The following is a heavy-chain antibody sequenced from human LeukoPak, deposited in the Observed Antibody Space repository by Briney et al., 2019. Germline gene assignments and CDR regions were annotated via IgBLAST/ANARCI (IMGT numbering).Heavy chain of an antibody. Sequence: GASVKVSCKASGYTFTSYYMHWVRQAPGQGLEWMGIINPSGGSTSYAQKFQGRVTMTRDTSTSTVYMELSSLRSEDTAVYYCARDPSQAVAGPYYYYGMDVWGQGTTVTVSS. J-gene: IGHJ6*02. V-gene: IGHV1-46*01. CDR3: ARDPSQAVAGPYYYYGMDV. CDR1: GYTFTSYY. CDR2: INPSGGST. D-gene: IGHD6-19*01.